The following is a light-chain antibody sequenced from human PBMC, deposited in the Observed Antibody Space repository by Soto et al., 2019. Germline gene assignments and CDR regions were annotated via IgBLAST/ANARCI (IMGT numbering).Light chain of an antibody. V-gene: IGKV3-20*01. Sequence: EIVLMQSPGTLSLSPGERATLSCRASQTVTKNYLAWYQHKPGQAPRLLIYGASRRATGIPVRFSGSGSGTDFTLTISRLEPEDFAVYSCQQYGSSPMYTFGQGTKLEIK. CDR1: QTVTKNY. J-gene: IGKJ2*01. CDR3: QQYGSSPMYT. CDR2: GAS.